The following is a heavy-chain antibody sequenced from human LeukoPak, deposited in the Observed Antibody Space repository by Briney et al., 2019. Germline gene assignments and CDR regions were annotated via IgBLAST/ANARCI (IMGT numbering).Heavy chain of an antibody. V-gene: IGHV3-20*04. D-gene: IGHD3-22*01. CDR1: GFTFHIYA. CDR2: INWNGGST. Sequence: GGSLRLSCAASGFTFHIYAMNWVRQAPGKGREWVSGINWNGGSTGYADSVKGRFTISRDNAKNSLYLQMNSLRAEDTALYYCARIDTYYYDSSGYYSAFDIWGQGTIVTVSS. J-gene: IGHJ3*02. CDR3: ARIDTYYYDSSGYYSAFDI.